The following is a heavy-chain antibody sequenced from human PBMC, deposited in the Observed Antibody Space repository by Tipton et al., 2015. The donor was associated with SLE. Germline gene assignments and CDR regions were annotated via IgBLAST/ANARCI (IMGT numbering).Heavy chain of an antibody. CDR3: ASWGPIVYYYYYMDV. Sequence: TLSLTCTVSGDSIDMNSHYWGWIRQPPGKGLEWIGSIYYSGNTYHNPSLKSRVTISIDTSKNQFSLNLNSVTAADTAVYYCASWGPIVYYYYYMDVWGKGTTVTVSS. V-gene: IGHV4-39*07. CDR1: GDSIDMNSHY. J-gene: IGHJ6*03. CDR2: IYYSGNT. D-gene: IGHD3-16*01.